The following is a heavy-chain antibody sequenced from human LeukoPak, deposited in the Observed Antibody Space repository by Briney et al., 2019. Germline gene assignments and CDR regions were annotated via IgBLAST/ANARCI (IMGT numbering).Heavy chain of an antibody. CDR1: AFTFSSYS. J-gene: IGHJ4*02. CDR3: ARDERLLSFLK. V-gene: IGHV3-21*04. D-gene: IGHD3-3*01. CDR2: ISSSSSYI. Sequence: PGGSLRLSCAASAFTFSSYSMIWVRQAPGKGLEWVSSISSSSSYIYYADSVKGRFTISRDNAKNSLYLQMNSLRAEDTAIYYCARDERLLSFLKWGQGTLVTVSS.